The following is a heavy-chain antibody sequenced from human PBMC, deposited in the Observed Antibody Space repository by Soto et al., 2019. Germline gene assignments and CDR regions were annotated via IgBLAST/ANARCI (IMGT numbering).Heavy chain of an antibody. CDR2: INPSGGST. D-gene: IGHD2-2*01. J-gene: IGHJ6*03. CDR1: GYTFTGYY. V-gene: IGHV1-46*03. CDR3: SRDGEVGPAATSYYYYMDV. Sequence: ASVTVSCQASGYTFTGYYMHWVRQAPGQGLEWMGIINPSGGSTSYAQKFQGRVTMTRDTSTSTVYMELSSLRSEDTAVYYCSRDGEVGPAATSYYYYMDVWGKGTTVTVSS.